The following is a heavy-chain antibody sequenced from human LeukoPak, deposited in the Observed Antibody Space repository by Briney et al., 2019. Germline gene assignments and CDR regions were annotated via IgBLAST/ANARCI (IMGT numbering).Heavy chain of an antibody. Sequence: SVKVSCKASGGTFSSYAISWVRQAPGQGLEWMGGIIPIFGTANYAQKFQGRVTITTDESTSTAYMELSSLRSEDTAVYYCARVLAATPYYYYYMDVWGKGTTVTVSS. CDR1: GGTFSSYA. J-gene: IGHJ6*03. CDR3: ARVLAATPYYYYYMDV. D-gene: IGHD2-15*01. V-gene: IGHV1-69*05. CDR2: IIPIFGTA.